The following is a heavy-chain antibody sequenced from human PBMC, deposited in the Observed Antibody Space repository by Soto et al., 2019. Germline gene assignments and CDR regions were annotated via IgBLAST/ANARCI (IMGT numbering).Heavy chain of an antibody. J-gene: IGHJ4*02. Sequence: EVQLLDSGGGLVQPGGSLRLSCAASGFTFSNYAMTWVRQGPGKGLEWVSGISGSGGRSYYADSVKGRFTISRHNSKSTLYLQMISLRAADTAVYYCAKAYFVWSSEQPYYFDYLGQGPLVTVSS. D-gene: IGHD2-21*01. V-gene: IGHV3-23*01. CDR2: ISGSGGRS. CDR3: AKAYFVWSSEQPYYFDY. CDR1: GFTFSNYA.